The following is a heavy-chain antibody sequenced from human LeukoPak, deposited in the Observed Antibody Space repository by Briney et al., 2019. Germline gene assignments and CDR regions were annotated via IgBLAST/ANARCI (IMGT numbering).Heavy chain of an antibody. V-gene: IGHV1-69*13. Sequence: ASVKVSCKASGGTFSSYAISWVRQAPGQGLEWMGGIIPIFGTANYAQKLQGRVTITADESTSTAYMELSSLRSEDTAVYYCARLDTPRHVDYWGQGTLVTVSS. CDR1: GGTFSSYA. CDR2: IIPIFGTA. J-gene: IGHJ4*02. CDR3: ARLDTPRHVDY.